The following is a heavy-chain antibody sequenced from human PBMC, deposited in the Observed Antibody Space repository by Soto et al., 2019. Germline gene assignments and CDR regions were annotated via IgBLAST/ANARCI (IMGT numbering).Heavy chain of an antibody. D-gene: IGHD3-10*01. J-gene: IGHJ4*02. Sequence: QVQLVQSGPEVKKPGSSVKVSCKASGGTFSDSVTSWVRQAPGQVREWMGGIVPIFGKANLAEKFQDRVTITADESTGTAYMELSRLRFDDSAVYYWARGRDGSNYYCDCWGQGTLVTVSA. CDR2: IVPIFGKA. CDR3: ARGRDGSNYYCDC. CDR1: GGTFSDSV. V-gene: IGHV1-69*01.